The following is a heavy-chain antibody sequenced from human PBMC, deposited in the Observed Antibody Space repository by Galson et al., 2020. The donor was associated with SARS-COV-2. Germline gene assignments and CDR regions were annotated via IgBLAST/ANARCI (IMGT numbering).Heavy chain of an antibody. V-gene: IGHV3-7*04. Sequence: GGSLRLSCAASGFTFSRYWMSWVRQAPGTGLEWVANINQDGSDKNYVDSVKGRFTISRDNAKNSLYLQMNSLRAEDTAVYYCARDLGLVTTCYFDYWGQGNLVTVSS. CDR1: GFTFSRYW. J-gene: IGHJ4*02. CDR2: INQDGSDK. D-gene: IGHD4-17*01. CDR3: ARDLGLVTTCYFDY.